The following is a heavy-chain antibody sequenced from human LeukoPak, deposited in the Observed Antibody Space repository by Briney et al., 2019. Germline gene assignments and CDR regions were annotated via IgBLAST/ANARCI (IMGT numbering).Heavy chain of an antibody. CDR2: INPNNGGT. CDR3: GSWDYGSGSYSPYY. Sequence: ASVKVSCKASGYTFTGYYIHWVRQAPGQGLEWLGWINPNNGGTKFAQKFQGRVIMTRDTSISTAYMELSGLGSDDTAVYYCGSWDYGSGSYSPYYWGQGTLVTVSS. D-gene: IGHD3-10*01. J-gene: IGHJ4*02. CDR1: GYTFTGYY. V-gene: IGHV1-2*02.